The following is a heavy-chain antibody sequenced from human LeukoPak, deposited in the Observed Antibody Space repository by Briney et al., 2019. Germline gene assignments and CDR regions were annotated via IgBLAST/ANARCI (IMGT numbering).Heavy chain of an antibody. CDR1: GGTFSSYA. Sequence: SVKVSCKASGGTFSSYAISWVRQAPGQGLEWMGGIIPIFGTANYAQKFQGRVMITTDESTSTAYMELSTLRSEDTAVYYCASDRRIRQGGDAFDVWGQGTMVTVPS. CDR2: IIPIFGTA. J-gene: IGHJ3*01. CDR3: ASDRRIRQGGDAFDV. V-gene: IGHV1-69*05. D-gene: IGHD2-15*01.